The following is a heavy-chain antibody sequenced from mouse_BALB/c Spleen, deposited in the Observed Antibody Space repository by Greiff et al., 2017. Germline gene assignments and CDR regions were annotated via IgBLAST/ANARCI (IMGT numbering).Heavy chain of an antibody. J-gene: IGHJ3*01. Sequence: EVMLVESGAELVKPGASVKLSCTASGFNIKDTYMHWVKQRPEQGLEWIGRIDPANGNTKYDPKFQGKATITADTSSNTAYLQLSSLTSEDTAVYYCARNLYGSSPFAYWGQGTLGTVSA. CDR1: GFNIKDTY. CDR2: IDPANGNT. V-gene: IGHV14-3*02. CDR3: ARNLYGSSPFAY. D-gene: IGHD1-1*01.